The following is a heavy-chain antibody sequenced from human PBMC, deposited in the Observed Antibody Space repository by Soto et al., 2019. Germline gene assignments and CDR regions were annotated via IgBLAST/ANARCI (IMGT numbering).Heavy chain of an antibody. Sequence: GESLKISCKVPGYSFAGYWITWVRQKPGKGLEWMGRIDPSDSQTYYSPSFRGHVTISVTKSITTVFLQWSSLRASDTAMYYCARQIYDSDTGPNFQYYFDSWGQGTPVTVSS. CDR1: GYSFAGYW. CDR3: ARQIYDSDTGPNFQYYFDS. D-gene: IGHD3-22*01. J-gene: IGHJ4*02. V-gene: IGHV5-10-1*01. CDR2: IDPSDSQT.